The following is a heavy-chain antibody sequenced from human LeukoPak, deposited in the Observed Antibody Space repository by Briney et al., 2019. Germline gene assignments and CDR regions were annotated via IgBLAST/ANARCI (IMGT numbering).Heavy chain of an antibody. CDR2: IYHSGST. CDR3: TRWTSYSSGWDKQGNYFDY. D-gene: IGHD6-19*01. CDR1: GDSISSSDYS. V-gene: IGHV4-30-2*01. Sequence: PSETLSLTCAVSGDSISSSDYSWSWIRQPPGKGLEWIGYIYHSGSTYYSPSLRSRVTISVDTSKNQFSLKLSSVTAADTAVYYCTRWTSYSSGWDKQGNYFDYWGQGTLVTVSS. J-gene: IGHJ4*02.